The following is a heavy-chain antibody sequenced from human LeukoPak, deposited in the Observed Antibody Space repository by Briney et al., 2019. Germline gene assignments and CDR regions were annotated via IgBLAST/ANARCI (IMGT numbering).Heavy chain of an antibody. Sequence: ASVNVSCKASGYTFSRYGISWVRQAPGQGREWLGYISAYNGNTNYAQKVQGRITMTTDTSTSTAYMEMRSLRSDDTAVYYCARDCSGSSCYWIHWGQGTLVTVSS. D-gene: IGHD2-15*01. CDR2: ISAYNGNT. J-gene: IGHJ4*02. V-gene: IGHV1-18*01. CDR3: ARDCSGSSCYWIH. CDR1: GYTFSRYG.